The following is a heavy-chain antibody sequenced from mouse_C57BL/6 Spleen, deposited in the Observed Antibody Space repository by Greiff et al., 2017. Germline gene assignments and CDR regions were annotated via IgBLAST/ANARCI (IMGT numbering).Heavy chain of an antibody. Sequence: VQLQQPGAELVKPGASVKMSCKASGYTFTSYWITWVKQRPGQGLEWIGDIYPGSGSTNYNEKFKSKATLTVYTSSSTAYMQLSSLTSEDSAVYYCARILLRHYWYFDVWGTGTTVTVSS. CDR1: GYTFTSYW. CDR3: ARILLRHYWYFDV. D-gene: IGHD1-1*01. CDR2: IYPGSGST. V-gene: IGHV1-55*01. J-gene: IGHJ1*03.